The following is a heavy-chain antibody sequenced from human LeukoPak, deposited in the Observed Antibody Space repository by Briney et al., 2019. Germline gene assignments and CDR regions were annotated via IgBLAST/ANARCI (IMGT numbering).Heavy chain of an antibody. CDR2: ISYDGRNI. CDR3: AKGPLRGTAAAIGY. CDR1: GFTFNNYG. D-gene: IGHD2-2*01. Sequence: GGSLRLSCAASGFTFNNYGMHWVRQAPGKGLEWVAVISYDGRNIHYPDSVKGRFTISRDISTDTPWLQMDSLRTEDTAVYYCAKGPLRGTAAAIGYWGQGTLVTVSS. J-gene: IGHJ4*02. V-gene: IGHV3-30*18.